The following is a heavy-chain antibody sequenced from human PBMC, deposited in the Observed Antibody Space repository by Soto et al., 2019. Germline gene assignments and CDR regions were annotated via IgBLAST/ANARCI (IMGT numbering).Heavy chain of an antibody. Sequence: SETLSLTCTVSGGSIGSYHWSWVRQPPGKGLEWIASVYYTGTTNYNPSLGSRVTISIDAPENQISLKLTSVTAADTAFYYCARDTVLTGMFDLWGQGTRVTVSS. J-gene: IGHJ5*02. CDR1: GGSIGSYH. V-gene: IGHV4-59*01. CDR3: ARDTVLTGMFDL. CDR2: VYYTGTT. D-gene: IGHD4-17*01.